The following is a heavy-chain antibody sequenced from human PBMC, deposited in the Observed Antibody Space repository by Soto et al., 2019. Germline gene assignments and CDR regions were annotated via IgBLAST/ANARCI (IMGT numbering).Heavy chain of an antibody. Sequence: GGSLRLSCAASGFTFSSYAMSWVRQAPGKGLEWVSAISGSGGSTYYADSVKGRFTISRDNSKNTLYLQMNSLRAEDTAVYYCAKEVGYGAEGGPDAFDIWGQGTMVTVSS. CDR1: GFTFSSYA. CDR3: AKEVGYGAEGGPDAFDI. V-gene: IGHV3-23*01. J-gene: IGHJ3*02. D-gene: IGHD4-17*01. CDR2: ISGSGGST.